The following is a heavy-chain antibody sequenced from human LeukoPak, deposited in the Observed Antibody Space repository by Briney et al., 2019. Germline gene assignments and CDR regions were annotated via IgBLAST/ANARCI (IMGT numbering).Heavy chain of an antibody. CDR3: RVCGGDCALIDT. D-gene: IGHD2-21*02. Sequence: GGSLRLSCAASAFPVRSNYMSWVRQAPGKGLECVSYISRDSSTTYAASVKGRFTTSRNNSGNTLYLQMNNLKTEDTAVYYCRVCGGDCALIDTWGQGTLVTVSS. J-gene: IGHJ5*02. V-gene: IGHV3-53*01. CDR1: AFPVRSNY. CDR2: ISRDSST.